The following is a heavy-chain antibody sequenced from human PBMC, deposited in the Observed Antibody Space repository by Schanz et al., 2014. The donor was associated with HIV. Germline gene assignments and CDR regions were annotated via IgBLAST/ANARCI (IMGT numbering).Heavy chain of an antibody. J-gene: IGHJ4*02. CDR1: GFTFNDHY. CDR3: AKEEQQLGGVGGYPFDS. D-gene: IGHD6-13*01. V-gene: IGHV3-11*04. CDR2: ISDTGTTT. Sequence: QVQLMESGGGLVKSGGSLRLSCAASGFTFNDHYMSWIRQAPGKGLEWVSYISDTGTTTYYADSVNGRFTISRDNAKNPLYLQMNSLRAEDPALYYCAKEEQQLGGVGGYPFDSGGQGTLVTVSS.